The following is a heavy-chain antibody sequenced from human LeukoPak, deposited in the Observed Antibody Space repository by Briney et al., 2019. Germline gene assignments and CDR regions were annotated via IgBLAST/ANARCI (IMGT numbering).Heavy chain of an antibody. Sequence: SSETLSLTCTVSGGSISSYYWSWIRQPPGKGLEWIGYIYHSGSTYYNPSLKSRVTISVDRSKNQFSLKLSSVTAADTAVYYCARRVVAGTLDYWGQGSLVTVSS. V-gene: IGHV4-59*12. CDR3: ARRVVAGTLDY. CDR2: IYHSGST. CDR1: GGSISSYY. D-gene: IGHD6-19*01. J-gene: IGHJ4*02.